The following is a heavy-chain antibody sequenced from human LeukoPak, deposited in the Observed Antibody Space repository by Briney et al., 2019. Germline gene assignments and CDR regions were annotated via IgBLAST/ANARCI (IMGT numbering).Heavy chain of an antibody. D-gene: IGHD3-10*01. J-gene: IGHJ3*02. CDR3: ARGAYGSGTYHDFDI. V-gene: IGHV3-33*08. CDR1: VFTFSRYG. CDR2: IWYDGSNK. Sequence: GGSLRLSCAASVFTFSRYGMHWVRQAPGKGLECVAVIWYDGSNKYYVDSVKGRFTISRDNSQNTLYLQMNSLRAEDTAVYYCARGAYGSGTYHDFDIWGEGTMVTVSS.